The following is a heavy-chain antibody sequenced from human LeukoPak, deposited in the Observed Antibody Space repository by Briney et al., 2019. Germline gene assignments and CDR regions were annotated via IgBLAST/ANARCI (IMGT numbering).Heavy chain of an antibody. Sequence: SETLSLTCTVSGGSISSGNYYWSWIRQPAGKGLEWIGRIYTSGSTNYNPSLKSRVTISIDTSKNQFSLKLSSVTAADTAVYCCARETSFSGSSYNYYFYYMDVWGKGTTVTISS. V-gene: IGHV4-61*02. CDR1: GGSISSGNYY. CDR3: ARETSFSGSSYNYYFYYMDV. D-gene: IGHD1-26*01. CDR2: IYTSGST. J-gene: IGHJ6*03.